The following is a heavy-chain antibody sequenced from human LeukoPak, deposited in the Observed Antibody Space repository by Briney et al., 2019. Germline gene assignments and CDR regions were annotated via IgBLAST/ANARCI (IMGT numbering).Heavy chain of an antibody. V-gene: IGHV3-23*01. CDR2: ITGNGATT. CDR3: AKERRRVDTAMVRSYYFEN. J-gene: IGHJ4*02. D-gene: IGHD5-18*01. CDR1: GFSFCSSA. Sequence: GGSLRLSCAGSGFSFCSSAMSWVRQTPGKGLEWVSSITGNGATTYYSDSVKGRFTISRDNSRNTLSLQMSSLRVEDTAVYYCAKERRRVDTAMVRSYYFENWGQGTLVTVSS.